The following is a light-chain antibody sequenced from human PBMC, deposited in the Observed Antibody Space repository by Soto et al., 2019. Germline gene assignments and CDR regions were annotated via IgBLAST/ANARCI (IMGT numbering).Light chain of an antibody. CDR2: DAS. J-gene: IGKJ4*01. CDR1: QSVSSY. Sequence: EIVMTQSPAALSLSPVGRSTLSFIASQSVSSYLAWYQQKPGQAPRLLIYDASNRATGIPARFSGSGSGTDFTLAISSLEPEDFAVYYCQQRSNWPPVTFGGGTKVDI. V-gene: IGKV3-11*01. CDR3: QQRSNWPPVT.